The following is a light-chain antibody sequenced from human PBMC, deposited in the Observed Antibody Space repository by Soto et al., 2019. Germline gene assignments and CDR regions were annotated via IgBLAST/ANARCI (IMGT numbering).Light chain of an antibody. Sequence: EIVLTQSPGTLSLSPGESATLSCRASQSVGRNYLAWFQHKPDQAPRLLIYDASNRATGVPDRFSGSGSGTDFTLSVTTLEPEDFAVYYCHQYAVSPRTVGGGTKVDSK. CDR3: HQYAVSPRT. CDR1: QSVGRNY. V-gene: IGKV3-20*01. CDR2: DAS. J-gene: IGKJ4*01.